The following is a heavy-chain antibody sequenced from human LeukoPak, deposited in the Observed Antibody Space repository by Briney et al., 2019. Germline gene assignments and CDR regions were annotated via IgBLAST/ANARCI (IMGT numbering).Heavy chain of an antibody. V-gene: IGHV3-21*01. CDR2: ISSSSSYI. CDR3: ARDHRLLPWFDP. CDR1: GFTFSSYS. Sequence: GESLKISCAASGFTFSSYSMNWVRQAPGKGLEWVSSISSSSSYIYYADSVKGRFTISRDNAKNSLYLQMNSLRAEDTAVYYCARDHRLLPWFDPWGQGTLVTVSS. J-gene: IGHJ5*02. D-gene: IGHD5-18*01.